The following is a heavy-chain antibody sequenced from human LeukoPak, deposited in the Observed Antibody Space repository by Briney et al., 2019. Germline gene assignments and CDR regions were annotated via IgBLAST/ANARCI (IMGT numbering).Heavy chain of an antibody. CDR1: GGTFISYA. V-gene: IGHV1-69*13. D-gene: IGHD6-13*01. J-gene: IGHJ5*02. Sequence: GASVKVSCKASGGTFISYAISWVRQAPGQGLEWMGGIIPIFGTANYAQKFQGRVTITADESTSTAYMELSSLRSEDTAVYYCARGAFLKSSSWPYNWFDPWGQGTLVTVSS. CDR3: ARGAFLKSSSWPYNWFDP. CDR2: IIPIFGTA.